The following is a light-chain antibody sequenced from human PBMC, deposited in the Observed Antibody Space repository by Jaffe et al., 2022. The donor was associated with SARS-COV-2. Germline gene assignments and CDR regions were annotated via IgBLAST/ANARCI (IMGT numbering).Light chain of an antibody. Sequence: QSALTQPASVSGSPGQSITISCTGTSRDIGNYNSVSWFQQHPGRAPKLVIHEVSNRPSGVSDRFSASKSGNTASLTISGLQAEDEADYYCCSYTTSSTLPWVFGGGTKLTVL. CDR1: SRDIGNYNS. J-gene: IGLJ3*02. CDR3: CSYTTSSTLPWV. V-gene: IGLV2-14*03. CDR2: EVS.